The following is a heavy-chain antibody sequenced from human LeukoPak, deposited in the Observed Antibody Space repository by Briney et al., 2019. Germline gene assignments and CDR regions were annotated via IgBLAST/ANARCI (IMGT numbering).Heavy chain of an antibody. D-gene: IGHD3-9*01. CDR2: IIPIFGTA. J-gene: IGHJ4*02. Sequence: SVKVSFKAPGGTFSSYAISWVRQAPGQGGEWMGGIIPIFGTANYAQKFQGRVTITADKSTSTAYMELSSLRSEDTAVYYCARVGNYDILTGYYTFDYWGQGTLVTVSS. V-gene: IGHV1-69*06. CDR1: GGTFSSYA. CDR3: ARVGNYDILTGYYTFDY.